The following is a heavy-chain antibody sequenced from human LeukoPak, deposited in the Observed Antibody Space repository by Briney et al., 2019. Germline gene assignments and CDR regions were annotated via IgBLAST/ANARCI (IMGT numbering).Heavy chain of an antibody. CDR1: GGSIRSYY. CDR2: IFYSGTT. J-gene: IGHJ4*02. D-gene: IGHD2-15*01. V-gene: IGHV4-59*08. CDR3: ARTYCSGGSCHFDY. Sequence: SETLSLTCTVPGGSIRSYYGSWIRQPPGKGLEWVGYIFYSGTTDSNPPLNSRLTISIDTSNNQSALKLSSVTAADTAVYYCARTYCSGGSCHFDYWGQGNLVTVSS.